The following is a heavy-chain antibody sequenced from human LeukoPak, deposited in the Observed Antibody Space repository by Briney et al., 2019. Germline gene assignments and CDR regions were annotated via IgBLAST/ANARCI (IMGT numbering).Heavy chain of an antibody. J-gene: IGHJ4*02. CDR3: ATGYGDYSRALDY. CDR2: FDPEDGET. CDR1: GYTLTELS. V-gene: IGHV1-24*01. D-gene: IGHD4-17*01. Sequence: GASVKVSFKVSGYTLTELSMHWVRQAPGKGLEGMGGFDPEDGETIYAQKFQGRVTMTEDTSTDTAYMELSSLRSEDTAVYYCATGYGDYSRALDYWGQGTLVTVSS.